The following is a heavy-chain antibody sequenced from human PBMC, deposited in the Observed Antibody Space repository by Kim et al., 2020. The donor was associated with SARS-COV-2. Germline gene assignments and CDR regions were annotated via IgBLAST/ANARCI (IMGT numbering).Heavy chain of an antibody. CDR2: ISWNSGTI. J-gene: IGHJ6*01. Sequence: GGSLRLSCAASGFTFDDYAMHWVRQAPGKGLEWVSGISWNSGTIGYADSVKGRFTISRDNAKNSLYLQMNSLRTEDTALYYCAKSKLTMFHGVLYGMDV. V-gene: IGHV3-9*01. CDR1: GFTFDDYA. D-gene: IGHD3-10*01. CDR3: AKSKLTMFHGVLYGMDV.